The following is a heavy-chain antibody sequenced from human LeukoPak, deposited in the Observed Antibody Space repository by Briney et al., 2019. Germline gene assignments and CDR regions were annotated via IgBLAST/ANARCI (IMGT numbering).Heavy chain of an antibody. V-gene: IGHV1-46*01. CDR2: INPSGGST. D-gene: IGHD3-3*01. Sequence: VASVKVSCKASGYTFTSYYMHWVRQAPGQGLEWMGIINPSGGSTSYAQKFQGRVTMTRDTSTSTVYMELSSLRSEDTAVYYCARESGFLEWSYDAFDIWGQGTMVTVSS. CDR1: GYTFTSYY. CDR3: ARESGFLEWSYDAFDI. J-gene: IGHJ3*02.